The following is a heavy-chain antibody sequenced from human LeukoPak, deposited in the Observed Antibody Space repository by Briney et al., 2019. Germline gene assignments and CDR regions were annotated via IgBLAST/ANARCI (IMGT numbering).Heavy chain of an antibody. D-gene: IGHD6-13*01. Sequence: PGGSLRLSCAASTFTFSTYWMTWVRQAPGKGREFVANINQDGSVKNYVDSVKGRFTISRDNAKNSLYLQMNSLRADDTAVYYCARDPGSSSFVYWGQGTLVTVSS. CDR2: INQDGSVK. J-gene: IGHJ4*02. CDR3: ARDPGSSSFVY. V-gene: IGHV3-7*01. CDR1: TFTFSTYW.